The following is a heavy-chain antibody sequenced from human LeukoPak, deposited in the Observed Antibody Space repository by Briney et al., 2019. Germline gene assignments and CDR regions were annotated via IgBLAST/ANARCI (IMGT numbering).Heavy chain of an antibody. CDR2: ISGSGGST. CDR3: AKGSAQGVLMVYAKYGQAYYFDY. CDR1: GFTFSSYA. Sequence: GGSLRLSCAASGFTFSSYAMSWVRQAPGKGLEWVSAISGSGGSTYYADSVKGRFTISRDNSKNTLYLQMNSLRAEDTAVYYCAKGSAQGVLMVYAKYGQAYYFDYWGQGTLVTVSS. D-gene: IGHD2-8*01. J-gene: IGHJ4*02. V-gene: IGHV3-23*01.